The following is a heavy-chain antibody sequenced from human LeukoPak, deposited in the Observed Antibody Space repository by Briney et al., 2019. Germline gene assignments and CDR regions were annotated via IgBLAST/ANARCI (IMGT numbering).Heavy chain of an antibody. CDR3: ARGGVGATEFDY. CDR2: IYYSGST. CDR1: GGSISSYY. J-gene: IGHJ4*02. Sequence: SETLSLTCTVSGGSISSYYWSWIRQPPGKGLEWIGHIYYSGSTNYNPSLKSRVTISVDTSKNQFSLKLSSVTAADTAVYYCARGGVGATEFDYWGQGTLVTVSS. V-gene: IGHV4-59*01. D-gene: IGHD1-26*01.